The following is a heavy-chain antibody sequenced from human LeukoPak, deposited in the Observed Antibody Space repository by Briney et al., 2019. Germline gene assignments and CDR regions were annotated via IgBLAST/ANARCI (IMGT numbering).Heavy chain of an antibody. D-gene: IGHD3-3*01. CDR1: GDSFTSVTDY. CDR3: ARHVKSIFPSYFDY. J-gene: IGHJ4*02. CDR2: GDYSGGT. V-gene: IGHV4-39*01. Sequence: PSETLSLTCTVSGDSFTSVTDYWAWIRQPPGKGLEWIASGDYSGGTYYNPSLESRVAISADMSKNQFSLKLTSVTAADTAVYYCARHVKSIFPSYFDYWGLGTLVTVSS.